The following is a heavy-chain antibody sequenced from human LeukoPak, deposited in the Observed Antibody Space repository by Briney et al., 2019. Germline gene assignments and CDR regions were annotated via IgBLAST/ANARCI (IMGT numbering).Heavy chain of an antibody. D-gene: IGHD2-15*01. V-gene: IGHV4-34*01. CDR1: GGSFSGYY. CDR2: INHSGST. Sequence: PSETLSLTCAVYGGSFSGYYWSWIRQPPGQGLEWIGEINHSGSTNYNPSLKSRVTISVDTSKNQFSLKLSSVTAADTAVYYCAREYCSGGSCYSPYMDVWGKGTTVTVSS. J-gene: IGHJ6*03. CDR3: AREYCSGGSCYSPYMDV.